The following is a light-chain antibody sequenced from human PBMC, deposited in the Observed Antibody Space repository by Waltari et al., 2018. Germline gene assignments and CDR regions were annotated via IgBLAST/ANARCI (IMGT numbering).Light chain of an antibody. V-gene: IGKV3-20*01. CDR3: QHYVRLPAT. CDR2: GAS. J-gene: IGKJ1*01. Sequence: EIVLTQSPGTLSLSPGERATLSCRASQSVGRTLAWYQQKRGQAPSLIIYGASTRATGIPDRFSGSGSGTDFSLTISRLEPEDFAVYYCQHYVRLPATFGQGTKVEIK. CDR1: QSVGRT.